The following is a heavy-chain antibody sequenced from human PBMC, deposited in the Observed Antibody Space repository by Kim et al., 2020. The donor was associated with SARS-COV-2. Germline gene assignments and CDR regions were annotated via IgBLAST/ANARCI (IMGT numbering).Heavy chain of an antibody. Sequence: NPSLTSRVSMSVDTSANHFSLDLSSVTAADTAVYYCARMGDSSGYYPFDIWGQGTMVTVSS. J-gene: IGHJ3*02. V-gene: IGHV4-31*02. D-gene: IGHD3-22*01. CDR3: ARMGDSSGYYPFDI.